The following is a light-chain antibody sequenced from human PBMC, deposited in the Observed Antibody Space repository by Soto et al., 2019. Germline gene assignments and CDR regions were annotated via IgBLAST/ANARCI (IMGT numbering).Light chain of an antibody. CDR2: DAS. Sequence: EIVLPQSPATLSLSPGERATLSCRASPSVSSSLAWYQQKPGQAPRLLIYDASNRATGIPARFSGSGSGTDFTLTISSLEPEDFAVYYCQQRSNWPLTFGGGTKVEIK. CDR3: QQRSNWPLT. V-gene: IGKV3-11*01. CDR1: PSVSSS. J-gene: IGKJ4*01.